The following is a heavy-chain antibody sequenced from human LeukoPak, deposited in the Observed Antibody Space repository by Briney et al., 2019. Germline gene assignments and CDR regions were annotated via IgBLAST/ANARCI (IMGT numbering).Heavy chain of an antibody. CDR2: IKEDGSEK. V-gene: IGHV3-7*01. CDR3: ARLIAVAGSRNFDY. Sequence: GGSLRLSCAASGFTFSSYRMTWVRQAPGKGLEWVANIKEDGSEKYYVDSVKGRFTISRDNAKNSLYLQMNSLRAEDTAVYYCARLIAVAGSRNFDYWGQGTLVTVSS. D-gene: IGHD6-19*01. J-gene: IGHJ4*02. CDR1: GFTFSSYR.